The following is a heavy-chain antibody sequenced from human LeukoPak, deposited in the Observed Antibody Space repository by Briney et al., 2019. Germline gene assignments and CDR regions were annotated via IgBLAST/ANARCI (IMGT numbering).Heavy chain of an antibody. CDR3: SQGLDSSHFDY. Sequence: GGSLRLSCAASGFTFSSYGMHWVRQAPGKGLEWVAVISYDGSNKYYADSVKGRFTISRDNSKNTLYLQMNSLRAEDTAVYYCSQGLDSSHFDYWGPGTLVTVSS. V-gene: IGHV3-30*18. J-gene: IGHJ4*02. D-gene: IGHD6-13*01. CDR1: GFTFSSYG. CDR2: ISYDGSNK.